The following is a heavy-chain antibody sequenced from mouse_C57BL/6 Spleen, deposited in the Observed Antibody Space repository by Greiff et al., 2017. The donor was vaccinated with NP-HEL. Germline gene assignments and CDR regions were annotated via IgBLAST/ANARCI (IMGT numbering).Heavy chain of an antibody. CDR3: ARSNWDEEAWFAY. CDR1: GISITTGNYR. D-gene: IGHD4-1*01. J-gene: IGHJ3*01. CDR2: IYYSGTI. Sequence: VQLKESGPGLVKPSQTVFLTCTVTGISITTGNYRWSWIRQFPGNKLEWIGYIYYSGTITYNPSLTSRTTITRDTPKNQFFLEMNSLTAEDTATYYCARSNWDEEAWFAYWGQGTLVTVSA. V-gene: IGHV3-5*01.